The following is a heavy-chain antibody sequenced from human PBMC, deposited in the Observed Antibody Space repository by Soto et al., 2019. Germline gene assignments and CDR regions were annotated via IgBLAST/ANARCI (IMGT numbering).Heavy chain of an antibody. J-gene: IGHJ3*02. CDR1: GGSISSSSYY. V-gene: IGHV4-39*01. Sequence: SETLSLTCTVSGGSISSSSYYWGWIRQPPGKGLEWIGSIYYSGSTYYNPSLKKRDTISVDTSKKQYTLKLNSETAVDTALYYFARQLPPYDILTDNAFDIWGQGTMVTVSS. D-gene: IGHD3-9*01. CDR3: ARQLPPYDILTDNAFDI. CDR2: IYYSGST.